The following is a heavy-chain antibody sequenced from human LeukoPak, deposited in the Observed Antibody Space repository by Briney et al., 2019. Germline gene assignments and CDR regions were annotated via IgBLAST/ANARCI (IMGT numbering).Heavy chain of an antibody. J-gene: IGHJ4*02. CDR2: ISGSSSYI. CDR1: GFTFSSYS. D-gene: IGHD3-22*01. CDR3: ARDLAGYDSSGYGY. V-gene: IGHV3-21*01. Sequence: PGGSLRLSCAASGFTFSSYSMNWVRQAPGKGLEWVSSISGSSSYIYYADSVKGRFTISRDNAKNSLYLQMNSLRAEDTAVYYCARDLAGYDSSGYGYWGQGTLVTVSS.